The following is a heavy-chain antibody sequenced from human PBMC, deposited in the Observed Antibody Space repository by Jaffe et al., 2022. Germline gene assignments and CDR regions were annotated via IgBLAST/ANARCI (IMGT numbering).Heavy chain of an antibody. Sequence: QVQLQESGPGLVKPSQTLSLTCTVSGGSISSGSYYWSWIRQPAGKGLEWIGRIYTSGSTNYNPSLKSRVTISVDTSKNQFSLKLSSVTAADTAVYYCARDAVDSSPKGNYYYYYYMDVWGKGTTVTVSS. J-gene: IGHJ6*03. D-gene: IGHD6-13*01. CDR1: GGSISSGSYY. V-gene: IGHV4-61*02. CDR3: ARDAVDSSPKGNYYYYYYMDV. CDR2: IYTSGST.